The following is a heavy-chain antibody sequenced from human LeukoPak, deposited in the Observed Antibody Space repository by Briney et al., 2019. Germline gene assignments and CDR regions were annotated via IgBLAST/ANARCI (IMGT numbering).Heavy chain of an antibody. Sequence: GGCLSLSCAASGFTFSSYAMSWVRQAPGRGLEWVSSISGSGGNTSYADSRKGPLSLSRDHPNNTLYLQMNRLRAEDTAVYYCAKGASLLVPAAIPDDDWGQGNLVTVSS. CDR3: AKGASLLVPAAIPDDD. D-gene: IGHD2-2*01. CDR1: GFTFSSYA. V-gene: IGHV3-23*01. CDR2: ISGSGGNT. J-gene: IGHJ4*02.